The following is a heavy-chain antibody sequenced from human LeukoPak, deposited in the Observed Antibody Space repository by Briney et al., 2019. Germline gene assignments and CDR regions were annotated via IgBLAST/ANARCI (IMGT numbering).Heavy chain of an antibody. Sequence: GGSLRLSCAASGFTFSSYAMGWVRQFPGKGLEWVSAISGGGGSTYYADSVKGRFTISRDNSKNTLYLQMNSLRAEDTAVYYCAKGYGSYYYYYYMDVWGKGTTVTVSS. CDR1: GFTFSSYA. J-gene: IGHJ6*03. D-gene: IGHD1-14*01. CDR2: ISGGGGST. V-gene: IGHV3-23*01. CDR3: AKGYGSYYYYYYMDV.